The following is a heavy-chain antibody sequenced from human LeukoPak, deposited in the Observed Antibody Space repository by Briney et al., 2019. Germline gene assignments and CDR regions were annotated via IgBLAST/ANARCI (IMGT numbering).Heavy chain of an antibody. V-gene: IGHV1-69*06. J-gene: IGHJ4*02. CDR2: IIPMFDTA. Sequence: GASVKVSCKASGGTFSSYAISWVRQAPGQGLEWMGGIIPMFDTANYAQKLQGRVTITADKSTSTAYMEPSSLRSEDTAVYYCASVSAYCSSTSCYATYYFDYWGQGTLVTVSS. D-gene: IGHD2-2*01. CDR3: ASVSAYCSSTSCYATYYFDY. CDR1: GGTFSSYA.